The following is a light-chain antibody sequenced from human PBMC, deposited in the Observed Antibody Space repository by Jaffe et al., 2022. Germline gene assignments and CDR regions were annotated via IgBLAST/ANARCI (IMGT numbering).Light chain of an antibody. CDR3: QQYDALPYT. V-gene: IGKV1-33*01. CDR1: QDISQY. J-gene: IGKJ2*01. CDR2: DTS. Sequence: DIQLTQSPTSLSASVGDRISIACQASQDISQYLNWYQQKPRKAPKLLIYDTSNLETGVPSRFSGGRSGTHFTLTISSLQPEDFATYYCQQYDALPYTFGQGTKLEIK.